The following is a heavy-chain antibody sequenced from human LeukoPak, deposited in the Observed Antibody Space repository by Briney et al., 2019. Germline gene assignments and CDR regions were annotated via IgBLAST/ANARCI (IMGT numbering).Heavy chain of an antibody. D-gene: IGHD2-15*01. V-gene: IGHV3-33*01. CDR1: GFTFGTYG. Sequence: PGGSLRLSCVASGFTFGTYGMHWVRQPPGKGLEWVAVIWNDGSNKYYADSVKGRFTTSRDNSKNTLYLQMNSLKTEDMAVYYCARAVGPFDYWGQGTLVTVSS. CDR3: ARAVGPFDY. J-gene: IGHJ4*02. CDR2: IWNDGSNK.